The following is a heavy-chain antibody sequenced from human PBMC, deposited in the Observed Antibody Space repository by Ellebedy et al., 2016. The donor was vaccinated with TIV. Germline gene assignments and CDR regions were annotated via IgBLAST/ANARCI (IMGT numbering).Heavy chain of an antibody. CDR3: AREAVTTLGAFDI. V-gene: IGHV3-66*01. CDR1: GFTVSSNY. CDR2: IYSGGST. D-gene: IGHD4-17*01. J-gene: IGHJ3*02. Sequence: GGSLRLSCAASGFTVSSNYMSWVRQAPGKGLEWVSVIYSGGSTYYADSVKGRFTISRDNSKNTLYLQMNSLRAEDTAVYYCAREAVTTLGAFDIWGQGTMVTVSS.